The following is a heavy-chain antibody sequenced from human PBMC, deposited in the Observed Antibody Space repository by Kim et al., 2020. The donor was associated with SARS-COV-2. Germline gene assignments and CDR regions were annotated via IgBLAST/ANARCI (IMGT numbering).Heavy chain of an antibody. Sequence: GGSLRLSCAASGFRFSNYYMSWIRQTPGKGLEWVAYISSSGSTVEHADAVQGRVSISMDNAKTSKTLQMDRLRVGASAVYFCARANTSGYEREYWVRETL. CDR3: ARANTSGYEREY. D-gene: IGHD5-12*01. J-gene: IGHJ4*02. V-gene: IGHV3-11*01. CDR1: GFRFSNYY. CDR2: ISSSGSTV.